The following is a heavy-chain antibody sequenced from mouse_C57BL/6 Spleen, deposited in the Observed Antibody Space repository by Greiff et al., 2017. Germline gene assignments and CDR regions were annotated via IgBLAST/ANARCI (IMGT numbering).Heavy chain of an antibody. V-gene: IGHV1-42*01. CDR2: INPSTGGT. CDR3: ARKWMVTTFDY. D-gene: IGHD2-2*01. CDR1: GYSFTGYY. J-gene: IGHJ4*01. Sequence: VQLQQSGPELVKPGASVKISCKASGYSFTGYYMNWVKQSPEKSLEWIGEINPSTGGTTSNQQFKGKATLTVDKSSSTAYMQLKSLTSEDSAVYSCARKWMVTTFDYWGQGTSVTVSS.